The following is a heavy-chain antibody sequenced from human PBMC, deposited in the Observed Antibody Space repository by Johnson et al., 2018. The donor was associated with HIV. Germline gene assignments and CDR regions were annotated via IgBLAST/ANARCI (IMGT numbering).Heavy chain of an antibody. D-gene: IGHD1-1*01. CDR2: LYSDGAT. CDR1: GFTVRSNY. V-gene: IGHV3-66*03. Sequence: EVQLVESGGGLIQPGGSLRVSCAASGFTVRSNYMSWVRQAPGKGLEWVSVLYSDGATYFADSVKGRFTISRDKNTLYLQMNSLRAEDTAVYYCAKDRTGFDAFDIWGQGTMVTVSS. CDR3: AKDRTGFDAFDI. J-gene: IGHJ3*02.